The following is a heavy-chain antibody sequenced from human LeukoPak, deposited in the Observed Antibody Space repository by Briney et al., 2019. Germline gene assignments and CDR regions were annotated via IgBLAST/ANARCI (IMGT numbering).Heavy chain of an antibody. D-gene: IGHD3-10*01. V-gene: IGHV3-48*03. J-gene: IGHJ6*03. Sequence: GGSLRLSCAASGFTFSSYEMNWVRQAPGKGLEWVSYISSSGSTIYYADSVKGRFTISRDNAKNSLYLQMNSLRAEDTAVYYCARETRYYYGSGSYLAYMDVWGKGTTVTISS. CDR2: ISSSGSTI. CDR1: GFTFSSYE. CDR3: ARETRYYYGSGSYLAYMDV.